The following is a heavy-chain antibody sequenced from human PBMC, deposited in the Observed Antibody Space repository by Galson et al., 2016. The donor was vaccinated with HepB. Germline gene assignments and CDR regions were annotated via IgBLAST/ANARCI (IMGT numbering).Heavy chain of an antibody. CDR3: TRGGRGNSPLFAY. Sequence: SLRLSCAASGFSFSSYSMNWVRQAPGKGLEWVSSISSSSSYIYYADSLKGRFTISRDNAKNSLYLQMNSLRGDDTAVYYCTRGGRGNSPLFAYWGQGTLVTVSS. CDR1: GFSFSSYS. CDR2: ISSSSSYI. V-gene: IGHV3-21*01. J-gene: IGHJ4*02. D-gene: IGHD4-23*01.